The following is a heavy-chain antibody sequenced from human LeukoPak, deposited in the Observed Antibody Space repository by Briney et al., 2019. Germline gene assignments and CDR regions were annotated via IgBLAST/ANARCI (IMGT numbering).Heavy chain of an antibody. CDR3: ARDGGPFDY. J-gene: IGHJ4*02. CDR2: INTGNGDA. Sequence: ASVKVSCKASGYTFTSYGISWVRQAPGQGLEWMGWINTGNGDAKYSQEFQGRVTITRDTSASTSYMDLSSLRSEDTAVYYCARDGGPFDYWGQGTLVTVSS. D-gene: IGHD3-10*01. V-gene: IGHV1-3*04. CDR1: GYTFTSYG.